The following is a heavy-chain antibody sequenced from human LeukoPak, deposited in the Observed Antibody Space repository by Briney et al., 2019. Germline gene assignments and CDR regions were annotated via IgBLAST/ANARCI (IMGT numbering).Heavy chain of an antibody. V-gene: IGHV3-23*01. D-gene: IGHD6-19*01. CDR3: ARGHSAWYDY. Sequence: PGGSLRLSCAASGFTFGTYAMSWVRQAPGKGLEWVSTISVSGGSTYYADSVKGRFTISRDNSKNTLYLQMNSLRAEDSAIYYCARGHSAWYDYWGQGTLVTVSS. CDR2: ISVSGGST. CDR1: GFTFGTYA. J-gene: IGHJ4*02.